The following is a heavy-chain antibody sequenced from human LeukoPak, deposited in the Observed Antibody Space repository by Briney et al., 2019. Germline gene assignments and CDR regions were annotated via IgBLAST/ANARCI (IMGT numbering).Heavy chain of an antibody. CDR1: GFTVSSNY. CDR3: ARLGGIAAAGNWDY. J-gene: IGHJ4*02. CDR2: IYSGGST. D-gene: IGHD6-13*01. V-gene: IGHV3-53*01. Sequence: GGSLRLSCAASGFTVSSNYMSWVRQAPGKRLEWVSVIYSGGSTYYADSVKGRFTISRDNSKNTLYLQMNSLRAEDTAVYYCARLGGIAAAGNWDYWGQGTLVTVSS.